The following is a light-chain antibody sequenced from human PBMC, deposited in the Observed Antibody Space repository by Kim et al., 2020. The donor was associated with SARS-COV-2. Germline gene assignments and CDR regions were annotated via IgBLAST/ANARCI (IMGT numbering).Light chain of an antibody. CDR2: YDT. V-gene: IGLV3-21*04. Sequence: VAPGKTARITCGGNNIGSKSVHWYQQGPGQAPVLVIYYDTDRPSGIPERFSGSNSGNTATLTISRVEAGDEADYFCQVWDTGSGVFGGGTQLTVL. J-gene: IGLJ3*02. CDR1: NIGSKS. CDR3: QVWDTGSGV.